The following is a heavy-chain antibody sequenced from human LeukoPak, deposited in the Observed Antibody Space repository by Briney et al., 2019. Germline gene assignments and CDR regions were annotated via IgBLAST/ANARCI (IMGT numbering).Heavy chain of an antibody. CDR2: IKSKTDGGTT. Sequence: GGSLRLSCAASGLTFSNAWMSWVRQAPGKGLEWVGRIKSKTDGGTTDYAAPVKGRFTISRDDSKNTLYLQMNSLKTEDTAVYYCTTDLYSYGRYFDYWGQGTLVTVSS. V-gene: IGHV3-15*01. J-gene: IGHJ4*02. CDR3: TTDLYSYGRYFDY. CDR1: GLTFSNAW. D-gene: IGHD5-18*01.